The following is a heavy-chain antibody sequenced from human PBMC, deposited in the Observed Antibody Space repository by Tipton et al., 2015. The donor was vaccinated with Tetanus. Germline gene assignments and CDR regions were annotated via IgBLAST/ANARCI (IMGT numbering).Heavy chain of an antibody. J-gene: IGHJ3*02. CDR1: GGSLRSGDHY. V-gene: IGHV4-61*08. CDR2: ISSSGST. Sequence: TLSLTRSVSGGSLRSGDHYWSWIRQPPGKGLEWLAYISSSGSTNSNYSLKSRVTISVDTSKNQFSLRLNSVTAADTAVYYCARRSYCSSSSCYDAFDIWGQGTMVTVSS. CDR3: ARRSYCSSSSCYDAFDI. D-gene: IGHD2-2*01.